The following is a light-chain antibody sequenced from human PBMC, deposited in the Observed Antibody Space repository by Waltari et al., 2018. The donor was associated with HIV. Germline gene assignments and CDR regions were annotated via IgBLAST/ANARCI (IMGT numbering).Light chain of an antibody. CDR1: RSNIGTNS. Sequence: QSELNQSPSASGTPGQRVTISCSGSRSNIGTNSAHWYQQLPGTAPKLLIYSNSQRPSGVPDRFSGSKSGTSASLAITGLQSEDEADYYCQAWDSSTVVFGGGTKLTVL. CDR3: QAWDSSTVV. J-gene: IGLJ2*01. CDR2: SNS. V-gene: IGLV1-44*01.